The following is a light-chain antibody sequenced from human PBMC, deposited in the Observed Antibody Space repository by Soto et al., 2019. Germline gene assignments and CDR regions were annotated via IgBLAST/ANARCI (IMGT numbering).Light chain of an antibody. V-gene: IGLV2-14*01. CDR1: SSDVGGYNY. Sequence: QSALTQPASVSGSPGQSITISCTGTSSDVGGYNYVSWYQQHPGKAPKLMIYDASNRPSGVSNRFSGSKSGNTASLTISGLQAEDEADYYCISYTTSSTLYVVFGGGTKVTVL. CDR3: ISYTTSSTLYVV. CDR2: DAS. J-gene: IGLJ2*01.